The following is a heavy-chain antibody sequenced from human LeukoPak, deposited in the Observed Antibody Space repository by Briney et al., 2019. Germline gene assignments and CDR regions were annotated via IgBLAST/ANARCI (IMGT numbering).Heavy chain of an antibody. J-gene: IGHJ6*03. Sequence: GGSLRLSCAASGFTFRDYNMRWMREAPGKGVEWVSSISRSRSTKYYGDSVKGRFTISRDNSKKSVFVQMNRLRAEDTAVYYCARVLRYCSGGNCYSGGLGYMDVWGKGTTVTISS. V-gene: IGHV3-11*01. CDR2: ISRSRSTK. CDR1: GFTFRDYN. D-gene: IGHD2-15*01. CDR3: ARVLRYCSGGNCYSGGLGYMDV.